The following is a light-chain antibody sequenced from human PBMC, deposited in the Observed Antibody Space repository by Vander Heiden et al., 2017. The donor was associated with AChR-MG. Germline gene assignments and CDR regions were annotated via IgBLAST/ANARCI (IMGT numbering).Light chain of an antibody. J-gene: IGLJ3*02. CDR2: RNN. CDR3: AAWDDSLSGRV. CDR1: SSNLGSNY. Sequence: QSVLTQPPSASGTPGQTVTISCSGSSSNLGSNYVYWYQQLPGTAPKLLIYRNNQRPSGVPDRFSGSKSGTSASLAISGLRSEDEADYYCAAWDDSLSGRVFGGGTKLTVL. V-gene: IGLV1-47*01.